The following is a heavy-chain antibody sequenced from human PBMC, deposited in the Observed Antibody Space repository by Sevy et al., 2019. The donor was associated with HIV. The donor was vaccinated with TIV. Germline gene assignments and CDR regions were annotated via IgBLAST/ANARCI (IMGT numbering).Heavy chain of an antibody. CDR2: INPNSGGT. Sequence: ASVKVSCKASGYTFTGYYMHWVRQAPGQGLEWMGRINPNSGGTNYAQKFQGRVTMTRDTSISTAYMELSRLRSDDTAGYYCAREPRHYDSSGYYYYYYGMDVWGQGTTVTVSS. D-gene: IGHD3-22*01. CDR3: AREPRHYDSSGYYYYYYGMDV. J-gene: IGHJ6*02. CDR1: GYTFTGYY. V-gene: IGHV1-2*06.